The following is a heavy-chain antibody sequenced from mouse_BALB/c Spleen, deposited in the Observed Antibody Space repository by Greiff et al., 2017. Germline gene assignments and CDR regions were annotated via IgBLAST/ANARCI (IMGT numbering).Heavy chain of an antibody. Sequence: EVQLQESGPGLVKPSQSLSLTCTVTGYSITSDYAWNWIRQFPGNKLEWMGYISYSGSTSYNPSLKSRISITRDTSKNQFFLQLNSVTTEDTATYYCASKRIHYYGPSYFDYGGQGTTLTVSS. D-gene: IGHD1-2*01. CDR1: GYSITSDYA. V-gene: IGHV3-2*02. CDR2: ISYSGST. J-gene: IGHJ2*01. CDR3: ASKRIHYYGPSYFDY.